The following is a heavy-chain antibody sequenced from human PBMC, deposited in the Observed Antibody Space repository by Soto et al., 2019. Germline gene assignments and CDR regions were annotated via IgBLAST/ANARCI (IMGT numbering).Heavy chain of an antibody. J-gene: IGHJ6*02. CDR1: GYTFTDYW. CDR2: IYPGDSDT. Sequence: ASLKISCKGSGYTFTDYWIGWVPQLPGKGLEWMGIIYPGDSDTRYSPSFQGHVTITVDKSTSTAYLQWNTLKASDTAMYYCARHICKFRYHRDALDVWAQPTTVTVS. D-gene: IGHD1-26*01. CDR3: ARHICKFRYHRDALDV. V-gene: IGHV5-51*01.